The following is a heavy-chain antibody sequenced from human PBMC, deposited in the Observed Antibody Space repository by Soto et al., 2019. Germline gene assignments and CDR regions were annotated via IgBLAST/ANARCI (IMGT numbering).Heavy chain of an antibody. V-gene: IGHV3-30-3*01. CDR1: GLRFTSYS. Sequence: QVQLVESGGGVVQPGRSLRLSCAASGLRFTSYSMHWVRQVPGKGLEWVAVISYDGNNAYYADSVKGRFTVSRDNSKNTLYLQMNSLTIEDTAVYYCASQFGEYPWDDWGQGTLVTVSS. D-gene: IGHD3-10*01. CDR3: ASQFGEYPWDD. J-gene: IGHJ4*02. CDR2: ISYDGNNA.